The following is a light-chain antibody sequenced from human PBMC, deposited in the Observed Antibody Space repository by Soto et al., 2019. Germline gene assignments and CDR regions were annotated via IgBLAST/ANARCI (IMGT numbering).Light chain of an antibody. CDR3: SSYTSSSTLV. CDR2: EVS. Sequence: QSALTQPASVSGSPGQSITISCTGTSSDVGGHNYVSWYQHHPGKAPKLMIYEVSNRPSGVSNRFSGSKSGNTASLTISGLQAEDEADYHCSSYTSSSTLVFGGGTKVTVL. CDR1: SSDVGGHNY. V-gene: IGLV2-14*01. J-gene: IGLJ2*01.